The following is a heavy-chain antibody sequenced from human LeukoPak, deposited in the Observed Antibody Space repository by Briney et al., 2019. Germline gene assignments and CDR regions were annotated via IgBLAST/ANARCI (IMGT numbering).Heavy chain of an antibody. CDR3: ARVMEVGAVDY. D-gene: IGHD1-26*01. Sequence: PSETLSLTCPVSGGSISSGSYYWGWIRQPPGKGLEWIGTIYYTARTDYNPSLKSRVTISMDKSKNQFSLKLSSVTAADTAVYYCARVMEVGAVDYWGQGTLVTVSS. CDR2: IYYTART. J-gene: IGHJ4*02. CDR1: GGSISSGSYY. V-gene: IGHV4-39*07.